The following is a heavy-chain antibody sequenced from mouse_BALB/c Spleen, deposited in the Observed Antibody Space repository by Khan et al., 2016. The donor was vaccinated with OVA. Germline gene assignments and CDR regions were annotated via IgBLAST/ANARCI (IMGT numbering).Heavy chain of an antibody. J-gene: IGHJ2*01. CDR1: GFSLTSYG. CDR3: ARLEDI. V-gene: IGHV2-9*02. D-gene: IGHD1-3*01. Sequence: VQLQESGPGLVAPSQSLSITCTVSGFSLTSYGVHWVRQPPGKGLEGRGVILAGGSTNYNSALMSRLIISKDNSKSKVFLKMTSQQTDDTGMYYCARLEDIWGQGTTLTVSS. CDR2: ILAGGST.